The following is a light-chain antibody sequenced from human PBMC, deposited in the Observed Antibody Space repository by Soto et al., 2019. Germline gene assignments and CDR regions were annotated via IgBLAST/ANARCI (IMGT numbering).Light chain of an antibody. V-gene: IGKV4-1*01. J-gene: IGKJ5*01. CDR2: WAS. CDR1: QSVFYSSNNKNY. CDR3: QQYYSTPH. Sequence: DIVMTQSPDSLAVSLGERATINCKSSQSVFYSSNNKNYLAWYQQKPGQPPKLLIYWASTRESGVPDRFSGSGSGTDFTLTISSLQAEDVAVYYCQQYYSTPHFGQGTRLEIK.